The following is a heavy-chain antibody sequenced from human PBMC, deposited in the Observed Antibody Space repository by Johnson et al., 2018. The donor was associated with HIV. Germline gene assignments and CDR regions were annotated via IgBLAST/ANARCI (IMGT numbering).Heavy chain of an antibody. CDR2: IRYDGSNK. J-gene: IGHJ3*02. D-gene: IGHD5-18*01. Sequence: QVQLVESGGGVVQPGGSLRLSCAASGFTFSSYGMHWVRQAPGKGLEWVAFIRYDGSNKYYAASVKGRFTISRDNSKNTLYLQMNSLGAEDTAVYYWAKDSRYSYGPDAFDIWGQGTMVTVST. CDR1: GFTFSSYG. CDR3: AKDSRYSYGPDAFDI. V-gene: IGHV3-30*02.